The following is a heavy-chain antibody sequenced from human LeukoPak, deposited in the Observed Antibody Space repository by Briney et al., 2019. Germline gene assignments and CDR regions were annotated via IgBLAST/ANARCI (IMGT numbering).Heavy chain of an antibody. V-gene: IGHV3-23*01. D-gene: IGHD6-19*01. CDR3: ANSVAGTYGMDV. J-gene: IGHJ6*02. Sequence: SVKGRFTISRDNSKNTLYLQMNSLRAEDTAVYYCANSVAGTYGMDVWGQGTTVTVSS.